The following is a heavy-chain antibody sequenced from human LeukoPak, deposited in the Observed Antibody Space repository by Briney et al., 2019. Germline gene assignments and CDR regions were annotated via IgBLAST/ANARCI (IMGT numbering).Heavy chain of an antibody. V-gene: IGHV4-34*01. CDR1: GGSFSGYY. J-gene: IGHJ4*02. Sequence: SETLSLTCAVYGGSFSGYYWSWVRQPPGKGLEWIGEINHSGSTNYNPSLKSRVTISVDTSKNQFSLKLSSVTAADTAVYYCARGFGYYYGSGIERRLDYWGQGTLVTVSS. CDR2: INHSGST. D-gene: IGHD3-10*01. CDR3: ARGFGYYYGSGIERRLDY.